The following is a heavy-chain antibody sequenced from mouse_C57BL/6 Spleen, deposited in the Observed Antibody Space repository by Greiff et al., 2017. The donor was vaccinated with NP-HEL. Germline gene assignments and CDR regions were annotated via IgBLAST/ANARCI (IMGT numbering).Heavy chain of an antibody. Sequence: VKLMESGGGLVKPGGSLKLSCAASGFTFSDYGMHWVRQAPEKGLEWVAYISSGSSTIYYADTVKGRFTISRDNAKNTLFLQMTSLRSEDTAMYYCARNYGSSFYYAMDYWGQGTSVTVSS. D-gene: IGHD1-1*01. V-gene: IGHV5-17*01. CDR1: GFTFSDYG. CDR2: ISSGSSTI. CDR3: ARNYGSSFYYAMDY. J-gene: IGHJ4*01.